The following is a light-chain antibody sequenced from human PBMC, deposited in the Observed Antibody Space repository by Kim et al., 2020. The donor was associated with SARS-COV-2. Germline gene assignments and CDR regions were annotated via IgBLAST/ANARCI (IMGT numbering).Light chain of an antibody. CDR3: QQCYDSPIT. Sequence: DIVMTQSPDSLAVSLGERASINCKSSQSVLKRSNSRNYLAWYQQKPGQPPKLLIYWASTRESGVSDRFSGSGSGTDFTLTISRLQAEDAAVYDCQQCYDSPITFGQGTRLEIK. V-gene: IGKV4-1*01. CDR2: WAS. J-gene: IGKJ5*01. CDR1: QSVLKRSNSRNY.